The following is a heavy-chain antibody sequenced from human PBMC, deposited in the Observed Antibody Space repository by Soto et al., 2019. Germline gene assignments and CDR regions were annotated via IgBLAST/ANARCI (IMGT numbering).Heavy chain of an antibody. CDR2: ISNDGSNK. CDR3: AKGGEYQLASPKY. D-gene: IGHD2-2*01. J-gene: IGHJ4*02. Sequence: QVQLVESGGGVVQPGRSLRLSCAASGFTFSIYGMHWVRQAPGKGLEWVAVISNDGSNKYYADSVKGRFTISRDNSKNTLYLQMNSLRAEDTAVYYCAKGGEYQLASPKYWGQGTLVTVSS. CDR1: GFTFSIYG. V-gene: IGHV3-30*18.